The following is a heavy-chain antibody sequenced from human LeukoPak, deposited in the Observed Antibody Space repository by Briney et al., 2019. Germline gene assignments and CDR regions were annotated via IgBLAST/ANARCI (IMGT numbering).Heavy chain of an antibody. J-gene: IGHJ3*02. V-gene: IGHV3-30*18. D-gene: IGHD6-13*01. CDR3: AKDGGWGLSTWYSGFDI. CDR2: IAYDGKDK. Sequence: GGSLRLSCEASGFTFSIRGMHWVRQAPGKGPEWVAVIAYDGKDKFYAESVKGRFTISRDNSQTTLYLQMNSLRAEDTAVYYCAKDGGWGLSTWYSGFDIWGQGTVVTVSS. CDR1: GFTFSIRG.